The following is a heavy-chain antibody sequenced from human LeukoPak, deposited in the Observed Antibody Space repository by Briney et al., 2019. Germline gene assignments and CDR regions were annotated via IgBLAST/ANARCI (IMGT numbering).Heavy chain of an antibody. V-gene: IGHV1-8*01. D-gene: IGHD3-22*01. CDR1: GYTFTSYD. J-gene: IGHJ4*02. CDR2: MNPNSGNT. CDR3: ARGSKRRYYHSRYYFDY. Sequence: ASVKVSCKASGYTFTSYDINWVRQATGQGLEWMGWMNPNSGNTGYAQKFQGRVTMARNTSISTAYMELSSLRSEDTAVYYCARGSKRRYYHSRYYFDYWGQGTLVTVSS.